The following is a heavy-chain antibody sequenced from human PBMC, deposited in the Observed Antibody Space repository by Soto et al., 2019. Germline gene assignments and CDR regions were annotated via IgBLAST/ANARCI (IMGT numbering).Heavy chain of an antibody. J-gene: IGHJ4*02. CDR3: ARDKGDGSVSYYGY. V-gene: IGHV1-18*01. CDR2: LSAYNGNT. D-gene: IGHD3-10*01. CDR1: GYTFSSYG. Sequence: QVQLVQSGAEVKKPGASVKVSCKASGYTFSSYGISWVRQAPGQGLEWMGWLSAYNGNTNYAQKLQGRVTMTTDTSTSTAYMDLRSLRSDDTAIYYCARDKGDGSVSYYGYWGQGTLVTVSS.